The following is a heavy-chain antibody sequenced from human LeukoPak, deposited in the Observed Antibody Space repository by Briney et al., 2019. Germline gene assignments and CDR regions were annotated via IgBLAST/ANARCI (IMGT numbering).Heavy chain of an antibody. CDR1: GYTFTGYY. CDR2: INPNSGGT. Sequence: GASVKVSCKASGYTFTGYYMHWVRQAPGQGLEWMGWINPNSGGTNYAQKFQGRVTMTRDTSISTAYMELSRLRSDDTAVYYCARAGRYCSSTSCHMVWFDPWGQGTLVTVSS. D-gene: IGHD2-2*01. V-gene: IGHV1-2*02. J-gene: IGHJ5*02. CDR3: ARAGRYCSSTSCHMVWFDP.